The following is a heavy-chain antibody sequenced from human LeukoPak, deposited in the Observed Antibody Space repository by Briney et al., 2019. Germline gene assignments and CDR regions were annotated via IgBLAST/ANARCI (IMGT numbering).Heavy chain of an antibody. V-gene: IGHV4-61*02. CDR3: ARGQNYDFWSGYSFDY. CDR1: GGAINSGHFY. D-gene: IGHD3-3*01. Sequence: SETLSLTCTVSGGAINSGHFYWSWIRQPAGKGLEWIGRIYTGETTTYNPSLKSRVTISLDTSKNQFSLTLNYVIAADTAIYYCARGQNYDFWSGYSFDYWGQGTLVTVSS. J-gene: IGHJ4*02. CDR2: IYTGETT.